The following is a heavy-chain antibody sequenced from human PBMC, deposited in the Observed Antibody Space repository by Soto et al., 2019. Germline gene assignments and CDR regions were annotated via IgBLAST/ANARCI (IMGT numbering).Heavy chain of an antibody. Sequence: SETLSLTCTVSGGSISSYYWSWIRQPPGKGLEWIGYIYYSGSTNYNPSLKSRVTISVDTSKNQFSLKLSSVTAADTAVYYCAASQQLVLYLSFWGQGTLVTVSS. CDR2: IYYSGST. V-gene: IGHV4-59*01. J-gene: IGHJ4*02. CDR1: GGSISSYY. D-gene: IGHD6-6*01. CDR3: AASQQLVLYLSF.